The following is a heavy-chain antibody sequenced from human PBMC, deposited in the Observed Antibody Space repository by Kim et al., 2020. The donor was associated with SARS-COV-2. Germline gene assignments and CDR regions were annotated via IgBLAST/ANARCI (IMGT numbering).Heavy chain of an antibody. V-gene: IGHV3-9*01. CDR2: ISWNSGSI. D-gene: IGHD3-22*01. Sequence: GGSLRLSCAASGFTFDDYAMHWVRQAPGKGLEWVSGISWNSGSIGYADSVKGRFTISRDNAKNSLYLQMNSLRAEDTALYYCAKVFYDSSGYYYGGFDYWGQGTLVTVSS. J-gene: IGHJ4*02. CDR1: GFTFDDYA. CDR3: AKVFYDSSGYYYGGFDY.